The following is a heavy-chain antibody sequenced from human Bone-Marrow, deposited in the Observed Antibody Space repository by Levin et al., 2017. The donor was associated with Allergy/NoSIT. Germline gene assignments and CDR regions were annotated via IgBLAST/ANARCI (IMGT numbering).Heavy chain of an antibody. CDR2: IDFTGTT. D-gene: IGHD6-19*01. Sequence: SETLSLTCTVSGVSVSSTNDYWIWIRQPPGKGLEWIAYIDFTGTTNQNPSLRSRVTISVDTSKNQFSLKLTSVTAADTAVYYCSRVPKEYRNGRYIFGYFDFWGQGTLVTVSS. J-gene: IGHJ4*02. CDR3: SRVPKEYRNGRYIFGYFDF. V-gene: IGHV4-61*01. CDR1: GVSVSSTNDY.